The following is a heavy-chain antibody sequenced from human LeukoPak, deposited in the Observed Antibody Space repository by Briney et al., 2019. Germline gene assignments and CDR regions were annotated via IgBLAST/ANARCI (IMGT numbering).Heavy chain of an antibody. CDR1: GFTVGSNY. V-gene: IGHV3-53*01. CDR2: IYSGGST. CDR3: GKDLSWGSTDY. J-gene: IGHJ4*02. D-gene: IGHD6-13*01. Sequence: GGSLRLSCAASGFTVGSNYMSWVRQAPGKGLEWVSVIYSGGSTYYADSVKGRFTISRDNAKNTLFLQMNSLTVEDTAMYYCGKDLSWGSTDYWGQGTLLTVSS.